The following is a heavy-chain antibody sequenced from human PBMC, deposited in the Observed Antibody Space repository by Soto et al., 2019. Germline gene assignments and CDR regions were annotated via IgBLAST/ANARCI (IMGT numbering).Heavy chain of an antibody. D-gene: IGHD6-13*01. V-gene: IGHV5-10-1*01. CDR1: GYSFTSYW. CDR3: ARVQREGPIAEAGEDCFDP. CDR2: IDPSDSYT. Sequence: PGESLKISCKGSGYSFTSYWISWVRQMPGKGLEWMGRIDPSDSYTNYSPSLQGHVTISADKSISTAYLQWSSLKASDTAMYYCARVQREGPIAEAGEDCFDPWGQGTLVTVSS. J-gene: IGHJ5*02.